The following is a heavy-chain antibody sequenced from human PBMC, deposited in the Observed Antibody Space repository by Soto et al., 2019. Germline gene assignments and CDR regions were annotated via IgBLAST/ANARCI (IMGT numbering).Heavy chain of an antibody. CDR1: GFTFSSYS. Sequence: GSLRLSCAASGFTFSSYSMNWVRQAPGKGLEWVSSISSSSSYIYYADSVKGRFTISRDNAKNSLYLQMNSLRAEDTAVYYCARTGLYCSSTSCYVYYYYYMDVWGKGTTVTVSS. V-gene: IGHV3-21*01. J-gene: IGHJ6*03. CDR3: ARTGLYCSSTSCYVYYYYYMDV. D-gene: IGHD2-2*01. CDR2: ISSSSSYI.